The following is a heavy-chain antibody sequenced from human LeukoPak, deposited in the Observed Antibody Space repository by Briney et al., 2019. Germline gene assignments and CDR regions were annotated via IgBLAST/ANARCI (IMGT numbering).Heavy chain of an antibody. D-gene: IGHD6-6*01. Sequence: ASVKVSCKASGYTFTSYDINWVRQATGQGLEWMGWMNPNSGNTGYAQKFQGRVIMTRNTSISTAYMELSSLRSEDTAVYYCARTVGSSPFFDYWGQGTLVTVSS. CDR2: MNPNSGNT. CDR1: GYTFTSYD. V-gene: IGHV1-8*01. CDR3: ARTVGSSPFFDY. J-gene: IGHJ4*02.